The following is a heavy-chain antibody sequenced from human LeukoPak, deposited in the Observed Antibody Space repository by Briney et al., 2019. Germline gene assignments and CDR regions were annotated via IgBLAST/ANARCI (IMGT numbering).Heavy chain of an antibody. Sequence: GGSLRLSCAASGFTFSSYWMNWARQAPGKGLEWVASINHNGNVNYYVDSVKGRFTISRDNAKNSLYLQMNSLRAEDTALYYCAKDSSPAWGDYGMDVWGQGTTVTVSS. CDR3: AKDSSPAWGDYGMDV. CDR1: GFTFSSYW. J-gene: IGHJ6*02. V-gene: IGHV3-7*03. D-gene: IGHD6-13*01. CDR2: INHNGNVN.